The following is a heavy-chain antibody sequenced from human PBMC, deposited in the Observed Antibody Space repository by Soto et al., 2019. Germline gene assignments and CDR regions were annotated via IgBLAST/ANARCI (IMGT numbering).Heavy chain of an antibody. CDR1: GFTFNTYA. CDR2: ISGSGSNT. CDR3: AKGSALAATGGWDWFDS. Sequence: EVHVLESGGGLVQPGGSLRLSGAASGFTFNTYALSWVRQAPGKGLEWVSGISGSGSNTFYGHAVKGRFTISRDNSKDTLYLQMNSLRVEDTDVYYCAKGSALAATGGWDWFDSWGQGTLVTVSS. J-gene: IGHJ5*01. D-gene: IGHD6-13*01. V-gene: IGHV3-23*01.